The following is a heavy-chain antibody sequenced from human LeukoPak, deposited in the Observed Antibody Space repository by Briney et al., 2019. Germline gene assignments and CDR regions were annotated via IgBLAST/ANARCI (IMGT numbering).Heavy chain of an antibody. CDR1: GGSISSYY. CDR2: IYTSGST. CDR3: ARGLRKNCSGGSCYGRNNWFDP. J-gene: IGHJ5*02. D-gene: IGHD2-15*01. Sequence: SETLSLTCTVSGGSISSYYWSWIRQPAGKGLEWIGRIYTSGSTNYNPSLKSRVTMSVDTSKNQFSLKLSSVTAADTAVYYCARGLRKNCSGGSCYGRNNWFDPWGQGTLVTVSS. V-gene: IGHV4-4*07.